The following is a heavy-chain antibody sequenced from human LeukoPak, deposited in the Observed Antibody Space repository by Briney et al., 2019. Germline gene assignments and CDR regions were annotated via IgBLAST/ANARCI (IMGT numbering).Heavy chain of an antibody. J-gene: IGHJ4*02. CDR2: IYTGGST. Sequence: WGSLRLSCAASGFTVSSNYLSWVRQAPGKGLEWVSAIYTGGSTYYADSVKGRFTMSRDNAKNTLYLQMSSLRAEDTAVYYCAGHSLYTTGWYNFDVWGQGTSLTVSS. V-gene: IGHV3-66*04. D-gene: IGHD6-19*01. CDR3: AGHSLYTTGWYNFDV. CDR1: GFTVSSNY.